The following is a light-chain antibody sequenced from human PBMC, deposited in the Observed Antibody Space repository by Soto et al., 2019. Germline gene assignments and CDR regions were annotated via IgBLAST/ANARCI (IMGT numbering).Light chain of an antibody. CDR1: SSDVGGYNY. Sequence: QSALTQPASVSGSPGQSITISCTGTSSDVGGYNYVSWYQQHPGRAPQLMIYDVSHRPSGVSNRFSGSRSGNTASLTISGLQAGDEADYYCSSYATSTTVLFGGGTKLTVL. CDR2: DVS. J-gene: IGLJ2*01. CDR3: SSYATSTTVL. V-gene: IGLV2-14*03.